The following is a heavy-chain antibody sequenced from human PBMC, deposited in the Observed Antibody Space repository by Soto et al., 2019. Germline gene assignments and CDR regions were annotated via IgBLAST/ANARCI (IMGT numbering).Heavy chain of an antibody. V-gene: IGHV1-45*02. D-gene: IGHD1-1*01. CDR3: ARSPFAGSDAFDI. Sequence: SVKVSCKASGYTFTFRYLHWVRQAPGQALEWMGWITPFKSDTNYAQKFQDRGTITSDRSVSTAYMELSNLRSDDTAMYYCARSPFAGSDAFDIWGQGTMVTVSS. J-gene: IGHJ3*02. CDR1: GYTFTFRY. CDR2: ITPFKSDT.